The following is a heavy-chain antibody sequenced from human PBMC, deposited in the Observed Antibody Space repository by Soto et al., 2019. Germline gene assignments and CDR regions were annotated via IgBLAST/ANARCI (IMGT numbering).Heavy chain of an antibody. CDR3: ARGPDDSDVPRWDH. D-gene: IGHD4-17*01. Sequence: QVQLVQSGPEVRKPGASVRLSCETSGYNFNQYYIHWVRQAPGQGLEWMGIINLRGGTTEYAHKFRGRVTVTGDTSTRTAYMELSSLRSEDTAVYFCARGPDDSDVPRWDHWGQGTLITVSS. CDR1: GYNFNQYY. J-gene: IGHJ4*02. CDR2: INLRGGTT. V-gene: IGHV1-46*02.